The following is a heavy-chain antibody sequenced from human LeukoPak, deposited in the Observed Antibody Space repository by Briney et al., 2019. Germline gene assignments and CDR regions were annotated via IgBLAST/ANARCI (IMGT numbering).Heavy chain of an antibody. CDR3: ARDLRMATIYDAFDI. CDR2: ISSSGSTI. D-gene: IGHD5-24*01. J-gene: IGHJ3*02. CDR1: GFTFSDYY. Sequence: GGSLRLSCAASGFTFSDYYMSWIRQAPGKGLEWVSYISSSGSTIYYADSVKGRFTISRDNSKNTLYLQMNRLRAEDTAVYYCARDLRMATIYDAFDIWGQGTMVTVSS. V-gene: IGHV3-11*04.